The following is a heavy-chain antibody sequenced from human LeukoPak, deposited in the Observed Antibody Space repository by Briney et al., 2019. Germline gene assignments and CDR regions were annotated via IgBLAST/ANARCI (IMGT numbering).Heavy chain of an antibody. V-gene: IGHV3-23*01. J-gene: IGHJ4*02. D-gene: IGHD1-26*01. CDR2: ISGSGGST. Sequence: GGSLRLSCAASGFTFSSYAMNWVRQAPGKGLEWVSAISGSGGSTYYADSVKGRFTISRDNSKNTLYLQMNSLRAEDTAVYYCTKDRSLYSGSYYPHWGQGTLVTVSS. CDR1: GFTFSSYA. CDR3: TKDRSLYSGSYYPH.